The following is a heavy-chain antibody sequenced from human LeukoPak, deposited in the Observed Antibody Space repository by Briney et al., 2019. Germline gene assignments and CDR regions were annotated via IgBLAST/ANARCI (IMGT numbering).Heavy chain of an antibody. CDR1: GFTFSSYG. D-gene: IGHD2-21*02. CDR3: AKDAYCGGDCYSDYYYYGMDV. J-gene: IGHJ6*02. CDR2: ISYDGSNK. V-gene: IGHV3-30*18. Sequence: GGSLRLSCAASGFTFSSYGMHWVRQAPGKGLEWVAVISYDGSNKYCADSVKGRSTISRDNSKNTLYLQMNSLRAEDTAVYYCAKDAYCGGDCYSDYYYYGMDVWGQGTTVTVSS.